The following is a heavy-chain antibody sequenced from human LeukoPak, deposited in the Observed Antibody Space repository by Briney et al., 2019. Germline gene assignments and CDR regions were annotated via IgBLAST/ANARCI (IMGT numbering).Heavy chain of an antibody. CDR2: ISYDGSNK. V-gene: IGHV3-30*04. CDR3: AKGGSGSYYTPKDFDP. J-gene: IGHJ5*02. CDR1: GFTFSSYA. D-gene: IGHD3-10*01. Sequence: GGSLRLSCAASGFTFSSYAMHWVRQAPGKGLEWVAVISYDGSNKYYADSVKGRFTISRDNSKNTLYLQMNSLRAEDTAVYYCAKGGSGSYYTPKDFDPWGQGTLVTVSS.